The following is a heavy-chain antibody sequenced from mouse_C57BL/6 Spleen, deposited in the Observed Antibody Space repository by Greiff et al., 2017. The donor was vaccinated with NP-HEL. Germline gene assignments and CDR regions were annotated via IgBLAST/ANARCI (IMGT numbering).Heavy chain of an antibody. V-gene: IGHV1-18*01. J-gene: IGHJ3*01. CDR2: INPNNGGT. D-gene: IGHD1-1*01. CDR3: AGGGDYYGRSSCAY. Sequence: EVQLQQSGPELVKPGASVKIPCKASGYTFTDYNMDWVKQSHGKSLEWIGDINPNNGGTIYNQKFKGKATLTVDKSSSTAYMELRSLTSEDTAGYYCAGGGDYYGRSSCAYWGQGTLVTVSA. CDR1: GYTFTDYN.